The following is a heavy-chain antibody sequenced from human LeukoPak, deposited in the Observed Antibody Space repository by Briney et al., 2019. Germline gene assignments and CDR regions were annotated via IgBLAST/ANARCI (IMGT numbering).Heavy chain of an antibody. V-gene: IGHV4-34*01. CDR1: GGSFSGYY. CDR3: ARGTPPPTYYYDSSGYYYFDY. Sequence: SETLSLTCAVYGGSFSGYYWSWIRQPPGKGLEWIGEINHSGSTNYNPSLKSRVTISVDTSKNQFSLKRSSVTAADTAVYYCARGTPPPTYYYDSSGYYYFDYWGQGTLVTVSS. D-gene: IGHD3-22*01. J-gene: IGHJ4*02. CDR2: INHSGST.